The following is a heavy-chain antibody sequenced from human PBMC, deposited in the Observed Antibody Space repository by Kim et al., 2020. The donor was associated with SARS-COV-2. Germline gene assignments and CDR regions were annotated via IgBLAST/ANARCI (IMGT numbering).Heavy chain of an antibody. V-gene: IGHV3-30*18. J-gene: IGHJ3*02. CDR2: ISYDGSNK. CDR3: AKERNKCSSTSCADAFDI. Sequence: GGSLRLSCAASGFTFSSYGMHWVRQAPGKGLEWVAVISYDGSNKYYADSVKGRFTISRDNSKNTLYLQMNSLRAEDTAVYYCAKERNKCSSTSCADAFDIWGQGTMVTVSS. D-gene: IGHD2-2*01. CDR1: GFTFSSYG.